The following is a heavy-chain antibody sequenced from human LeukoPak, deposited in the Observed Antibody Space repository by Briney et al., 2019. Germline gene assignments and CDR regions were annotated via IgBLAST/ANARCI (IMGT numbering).Heavy chain of an antibody. CDR1: GFTFGSYA. CDR2: ISYDGNNK. J-gene: IGHJ4*02. V-gene: IGHV3-30-3*01. CDR3: AREGSSSSFDY. Sequence: PGRSLRLSCAASGFTFGSYAMHWVRQAPGKGLEWVAIISYDGNNKNYVDSVKARFTISRDNSKNTLYLQMNSLRTEDTAVYFCAREGSSSSFDYWGQGTLVTVSS. D-gene: IGHD6-19*01.